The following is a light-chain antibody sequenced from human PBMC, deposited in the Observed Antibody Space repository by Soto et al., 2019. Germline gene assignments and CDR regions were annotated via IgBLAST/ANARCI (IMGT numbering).Light chain of an antibody. V-gene: IGKV3-20*01. CDR1: QSVSSSY. J-gene: IGKJ5*01. CDR3: QQYGSSPLIT. CDR2: GAS. Sequence: EIVMTQSPATLSVSPGERATLSCRASQSVSSSYLAWYQQKPGQAPRLLIYGASSRATGIPDRFSGSGSGTDFILTISRLEPEDFAVYYCQQYGSSPLITFGQGTRLEIK.